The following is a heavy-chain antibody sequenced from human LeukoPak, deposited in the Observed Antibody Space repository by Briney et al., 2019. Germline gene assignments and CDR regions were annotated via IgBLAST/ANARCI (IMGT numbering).Heavy chain of an antibody. Sequence: GGSLRLSCAASGFTFSSYWMHWVRQAPGKGLEWVSVIYNDGHGGNTYYADSVKGRFTISRDNSKNTLYLQMNSLRADDTAVYYCARGFSEDYGDYFDYWGQGTLVTVSS. V-gene: IGHV3-53*01. CDR1: GFTFSSYW. D-gene: IGHD4-17*01. CDR2: IYNDGHGGNT. CDR3: ARGFSEDYGDYFDY. J-gene: IGHJ4*02.